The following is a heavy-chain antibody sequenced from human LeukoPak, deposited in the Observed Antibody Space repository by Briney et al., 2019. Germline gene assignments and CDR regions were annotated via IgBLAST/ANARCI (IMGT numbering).Heavy chain of an antibody. CDR2: IYYSGST. J-gene: IGHJ5*02. CDR1: GGSISSGGYY. V-gene: IGHV4-31*03. CDR3: GGGLLWPPGGGFAP. Sequence: SETLSLTCTVSGGSISSGGYYWSWIRQHPGKGLEWIGYIYYSGSTYYNPSLKSRVAISVDTSKNQFSLKLSSVTAADTAVYYCGGGLLWPPGGGFAPGAQGPLVTVSS. D-gene: IGHD3-10*01.